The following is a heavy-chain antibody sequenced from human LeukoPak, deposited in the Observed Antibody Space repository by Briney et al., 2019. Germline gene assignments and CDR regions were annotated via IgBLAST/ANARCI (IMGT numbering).Heavy chain of an antibody. J-gene: IGHJ4*02. CDR2: ISGSGGNT. D-gene: IGHD4-17*01. Sequence: GGSLRLSCAASGFTFSSYAMSWVRQAPGKGLEWVSGISGSGGNTYYADSVKGRFTISRDNSKNTLYLQMNSLRAEDTAVYYCAIAAGYGYFDYWGQGTLVTVSS. CDR3: AIAAGYGYFDY. V-gene: IGHV3-23*01. CDR1: GFTFSSYA.